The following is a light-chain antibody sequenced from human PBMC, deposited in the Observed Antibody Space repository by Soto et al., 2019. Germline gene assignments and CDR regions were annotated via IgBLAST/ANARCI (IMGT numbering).Light chain of an antibody. V-gene: IGKV2D-29*01. Sequence: DVVLTQTPLSLSVTPGQAASISCKSTQSLLHSNGKTYFYWYLQKPGQPPQLLIYEVSNRFSRAPDRFSGSGSGTDFTLNISRVEDEDVGVYYCMQSFQLPPNFGQGTKLEIK. CDR2: EVS. J-gene: IGKJ2*01. CDR3: MQSFQLPPN. CDR1: QSLLHSNGKTY.